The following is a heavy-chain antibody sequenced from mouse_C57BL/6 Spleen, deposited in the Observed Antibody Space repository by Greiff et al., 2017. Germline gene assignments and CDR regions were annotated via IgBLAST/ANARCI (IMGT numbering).Heavy chain of an antibody. J-gene: IGHJ4*01. CDR3: AEVYYYGSKTYYYAMVY. V-gene: IGHV1-64*01. D-gene: IGHD1-1*01. Sequence: VQLQQPGAELVKPGASVKLSCKASGYTFTSYWMHWVKQRPGQGLEWIGMIHPNSGSTNYNEKFKSKATLTVYKSSSTAYMQLSGLTSEDSAVYYCAEVYYYGSKTYYYAMVYWGQGTSVTVSS. CDR1: GYTFTSYW. CDR2: IHPNSGST.